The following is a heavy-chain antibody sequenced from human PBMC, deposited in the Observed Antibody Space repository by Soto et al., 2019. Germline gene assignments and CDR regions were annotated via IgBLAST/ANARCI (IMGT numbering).Heavy chain of an antibody. J-gene: IGHJ3*02. CDR1: AGSFSHYY. D-gene: IGHD6-19*01. V-gene: IGHV4-34*01. CDR2: IKHGGSS. Sequence: QVQQQPWGAGLLKPSETLSLTCTVYAGSFSHYYWNWIRQSPGKGLGWIGKIKHGGSSSYNPSLRSRVSISVDMSTTQFCLTLSSVTAADTAVYYCARGGSSDWQVALDIWGQGTMVPVSS. CDR3: ARGGSSDWQVALDI.